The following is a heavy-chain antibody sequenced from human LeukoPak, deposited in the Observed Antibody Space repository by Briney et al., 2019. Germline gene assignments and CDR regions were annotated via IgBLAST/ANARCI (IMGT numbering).Heavy chain of an antibody. V-gene: IGHV3-66*01. CDR2: IYSGGST. D-gene: IGHD2-15*01. Sequence: GGSLRLSCAASGFTVSSNYMSWVRQAPGKGLEWVSLIYSGGSTYYADSVKGRFTISRDNAKNSLYLQMNSLRAEDTAVYYCARDAPISGGSFDYWGQGTLVTVSS. CDR3: ARDAPISGGSFDY. CDR1: GFTVSSNY. J-gene: IGHJ4*02.